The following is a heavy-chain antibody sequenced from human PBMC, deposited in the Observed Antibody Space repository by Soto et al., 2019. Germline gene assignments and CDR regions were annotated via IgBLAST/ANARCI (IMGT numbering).Heavy chain of an antibody. D-gene: IGHD4-17*01. Sequence: EVQLLESGGGLEQPGGSLRLSCAASGFTFRDYAMSWVRQAPGKGLEWVTTITGSSSNLYYSDSVKGRFAISRDNSKNTLYPKRDSLPPKDTAVFYWAKGGPLYGLFPHDSWAQGPL. CDR3: AKGGPLYGLFPHDS. V-gene: IGHV3-23*01. CDR1: GFTFRDYA. J-gene: IGHJ1*01. CDR2: ITGSSSNL.